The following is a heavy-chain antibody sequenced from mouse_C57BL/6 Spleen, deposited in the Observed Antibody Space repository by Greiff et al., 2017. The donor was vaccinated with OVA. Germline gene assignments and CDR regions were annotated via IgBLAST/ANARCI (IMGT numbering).Heavy chain of an antibody. J-gene: IGHJ4*01. CDR2: ISYDGSN. CDR1: GYSITSGYY. Sequence: EVKLVESGPGLVKPSQSLSLTCSVTGYSITSGYYWNWIRQFPGNKLEWMGYISYDGSNNYNPSLKNRISITRDTSKNQFFLKLNSVTTEDTATYYCARALSMDYWGQGTSVTVSS. CDR3: ARALSMDY. V-gene: IGHV3-6*01.